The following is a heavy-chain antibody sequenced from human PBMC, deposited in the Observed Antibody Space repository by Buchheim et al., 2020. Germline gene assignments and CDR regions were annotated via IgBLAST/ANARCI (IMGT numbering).Heavy chain of an antibody. CDR2: ISYDGSNK. J-gene: IGHJ5*02. CDR3: ARDRYNWNFHNWFDP. CDR1: GFTFSSYA. D-gene: IGHD1-7*01. V-gene: IGHV3-30-3*01. Sequence: QVQLVESGGGVVQPGRSLRLSCAASGFTFSSYAMHWVRQAPGKGLEWVAVISYDGSNKYYADSVKGRFTISRDNSKNTLYLQMNSLRAEDTAVYYCARDRYNWNFHNWFDPWGQGTL.